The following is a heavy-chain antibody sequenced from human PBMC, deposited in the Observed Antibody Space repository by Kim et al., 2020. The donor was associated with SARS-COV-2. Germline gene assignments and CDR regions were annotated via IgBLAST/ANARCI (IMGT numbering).Heavy chain of an antibody. J-gene: IGHJ4*02. CDR2: ISGSGGST. V-gene: IGHV3-23*01. Sequence: GGSLRLSCAASGFTFSSYAMSWVRQAPGKGLEWVSAISGSGGSTYYADSVKGRFTISRDNSKNTLYLQMNSLRAEDTAVYYCATYGSGSYLGYWGQGTLVTVSS. CDR1: GFTFSSYA. D-gene: IGHD3-10*01. CDR3: ATYGSGSYLGY.